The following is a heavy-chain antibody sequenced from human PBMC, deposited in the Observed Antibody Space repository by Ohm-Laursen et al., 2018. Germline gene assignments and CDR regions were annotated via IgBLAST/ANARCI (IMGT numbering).Heavy chain of an antibody. CDR2: IIPIFGTA. CDR1: GGTFSSYA. J-gene: IGHJ4*02. D-gene: IGHD3-10*01. V-gene: IGHV1-69*01. Sequence: SSVKVSCKASGGTFSSYAISWVRQAPGQGLEWMGGIIPIFGTANYAQKFQGRVTITADESTNTAYMELSSLRSEDTAVYYCARESRVRGVIKARYFDYWGQGTLVTVSS. CDR3: ARESRVRGVIKARYFDY.